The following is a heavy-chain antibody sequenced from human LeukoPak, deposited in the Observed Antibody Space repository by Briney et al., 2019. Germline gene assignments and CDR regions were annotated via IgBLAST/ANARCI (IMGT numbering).Heavy chain of an antibody. J-gene: IGHJ4*02. Sequence: GRSLRLSCAASGFTFSSYGMHWVRQAPGKGLEWVAVISYDGSNKYYADSVKGRFTISRDNSKNTLYLQMNSLRAEDTAVYYCARDKLRGSQNSFDYWGQGTLVTVSS. CDR1: GFTFSSYG. V-gene: IGHV3-30*03. CDR2: ISYDGSNK. D-gene: IGHD3-16*01. CDR3: ARDKLRGSQNSFDY.